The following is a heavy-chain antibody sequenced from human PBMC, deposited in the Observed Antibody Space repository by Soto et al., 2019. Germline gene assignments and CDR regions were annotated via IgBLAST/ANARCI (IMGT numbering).Heavy chain of an antibody. CDR1: GFTFSSYA. D-gene: IGHD1-26*01. CDR3: AAAPIVGATTGWFDP. CDR2: ISGSGGST. Sequence: EVQLLESGGGLVQPGGSLRLSCAASGFTFSSYAMSWVRQAPGKGLEWVSAISGSGGSTYYADSGKGRFTISRDNSKNTLYLQMNSLRAEDTAVYYCAAAPIVGATTGWFDPWGQGTLVTVSS. V-gene: IGHV3-23*01. J-gene: IGHJ5*02.